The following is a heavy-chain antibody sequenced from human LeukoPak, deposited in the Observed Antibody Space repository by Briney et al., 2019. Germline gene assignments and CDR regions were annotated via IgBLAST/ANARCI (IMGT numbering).Heavy chain of an antibody. V-gene: IGHV3-23*01. D-gene: IGHD3-3*01. CDR2: ISGSGGST. Sequence: PGGSLRLSCAASGFAFSSYAMSWVRQAPGKGLEWVSAISGSGGSTYYADSVKGRFTISRDNSKNTLYLQMNSLRAEDTAVYYCAKDRGLRFPLGPCDYWGQGTLVTVSS. CDR1: GFAFSSYA. CDR3: AKDRGLRFPLGPCDY. J-gene: IGHJ4*02.